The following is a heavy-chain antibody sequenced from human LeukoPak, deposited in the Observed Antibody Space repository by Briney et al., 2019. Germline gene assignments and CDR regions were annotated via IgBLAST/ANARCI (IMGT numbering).Heavy chain of an antibody. D-gene: IGHD3-10*01. CDR3: ATPGTSGVRGSSHDY. CDR2: IHHSGTT. Sequence: SETLSLTCAVSGGSISSSDGWSWVRHPPGKWLEWIAEIHHSGTTNNNPSLKGRVTISVDTSKNQFSLKLSSVTAADTAVYYCATPGTSGVRGSSHDYWGQGTLVTVSS. CDR1: GGSISSSDG. J-gene: IGHJ4*02. V-gene: IGHV4-4*02.